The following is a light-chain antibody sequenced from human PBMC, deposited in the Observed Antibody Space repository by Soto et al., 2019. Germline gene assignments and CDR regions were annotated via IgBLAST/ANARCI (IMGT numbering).Light chain of an antibody. Sequence: DIQMTQSPSSLSASVGDRVTITCRASQSISSYLNWYQQKQGKAPKLLIYAASSLQSGVPSRFSGSGSGTDFTITISSLQPEDFATYYCQQSYSTPLTFGGGTKVEIK. J-gene: IGKJ4*01. CDR3: QQSYSTPLT. V-gene: IGKV1-39*01. CDR1: QSISSY. CDR2: AAS.